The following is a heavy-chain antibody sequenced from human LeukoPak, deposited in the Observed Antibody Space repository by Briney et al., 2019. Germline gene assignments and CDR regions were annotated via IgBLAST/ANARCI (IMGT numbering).Heavy chain of an antibody. V-gene: IGHV3-30*04. J-gene: IGHJ5*02. D-gene: IGHD1-26*01. CDR1: GFTFSNYA. CDR2: ISYNGINK. Sequence: GGSLRLSCAASGFTFSNYAMHWVRQAPGKVLAWVAIISYNGINKYYADSVKGRFTISQDNSKNTLYLHMNSLRAEDTAVYYCARRNRSGSHRPTRNNWFDPWGQGTLVTVSS. CDR3: ARRNRSGSHRPTRNNWFDP.